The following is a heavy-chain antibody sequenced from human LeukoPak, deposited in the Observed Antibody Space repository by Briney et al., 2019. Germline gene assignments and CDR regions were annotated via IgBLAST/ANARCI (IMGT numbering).Heavy chain of an antibody. J-gene: IGHJ4*02. Sequence: PSETLSLTCTVSGGSISSGAYYWSWIRQPPGEGLEWIGYISQSGTTYYNSSLKSRVTISVDTSKNQFALKLSSVTAADTAVYYCARGQDRRPYYYGSGSRELDYWGQGTLVTVSS. D-gene: IGHD3-10*01. CDR2: ISQSGTT. CDR1: GGSISSGAYY. V-gene: IGHV4-30-2*01. CDR3: ARGQDRRPYYYGSGSRELDY.